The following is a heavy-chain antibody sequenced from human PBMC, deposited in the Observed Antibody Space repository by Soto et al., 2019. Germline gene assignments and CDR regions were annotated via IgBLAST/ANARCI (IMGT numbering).Heavy chain of an antibody. CDR3: ARDGAYGDYNSNFDY. CDR1: GFTFSSYA. J-gene: IGHJ4*02. D-gene: IGHD4-17*01. Sequence: PGGSLRLSCAASGFTFSSYAMHWVRQAPGKGLEWVAVISYDGSNKYYADSVKGRFTISRDNSKNTLYLQMNSLRAEDTAVYYCARDGAYGDYNSNFDYWGQGTLVTVSS. V-gene: IGHV3-30-3*01. CDR2: ISYDGSNK.